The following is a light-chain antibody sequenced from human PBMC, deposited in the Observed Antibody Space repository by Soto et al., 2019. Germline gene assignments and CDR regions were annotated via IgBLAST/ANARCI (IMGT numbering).Light chain of an antibody. J-gene: IGLJ2*01. CDR2: ANT. CDR1: SSNIGAGFD. V-gene: IGLV1-40*01. CDR3: QSCDSRPSTVV. Sequence: QSALTQPHSLSGAPGQTVTISCAGSSSNIGAGFDVHWYQQLPETAPLLLIYANTNRPSGVPARFSASKSGTSASLVITGLQAEDEAVYYCQSCDSRPSTVVFGGGTKLTVL.